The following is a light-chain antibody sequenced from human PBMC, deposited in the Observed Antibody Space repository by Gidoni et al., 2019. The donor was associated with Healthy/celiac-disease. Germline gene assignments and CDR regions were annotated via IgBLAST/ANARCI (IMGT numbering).Light chain of an antibody. Sequence: QSALTQPPSASGSSEQSVTISCTGTSSDVGGYNYVSWYQQHPGKAPKLMIYEVSKRPSGVPDRFAGSKSGNTASLTVSGLQAEDEADYYCSSYAGSNNLVFGGGTKLTVL. J-gene: IGLJ2*01. CDR1: SSDVGGYNY. CDR3: SSYAGSNNLV. CDR2: EVS. V-gene: IGLV2-8*01.